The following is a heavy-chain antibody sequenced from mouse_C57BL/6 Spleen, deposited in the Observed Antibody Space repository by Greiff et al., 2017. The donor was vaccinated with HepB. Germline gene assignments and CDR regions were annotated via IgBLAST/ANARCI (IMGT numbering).Heavy chain of an antibody. V-gene: IGHV5-17*01. J-gene: IGHJ4*01. CDR1: GFTFSDYG. D-gene: IGHD2-3*01. CDR3: ARPMVSYAMDY. CDR2: ISSGSSTI. Sequence: DVHLVESGGGLVKPGGSLKLSCAASGFTFSDYGMHWVRQAPEKGLEWVASISSGSSTIYYADTVKGRFTISRDNAKNSLFLQMTSLRSEDTAMYYCARPMVSYAMDYWGKGTSVTVSS.